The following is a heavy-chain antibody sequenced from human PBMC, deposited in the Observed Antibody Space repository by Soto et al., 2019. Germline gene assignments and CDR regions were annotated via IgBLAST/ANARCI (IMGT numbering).Heavy chain of an antibody. Sequence: GGSLRLSCAASGFTFSSYSMNWVRQAPGKGLEWVSYISSSSSTIYYADSVKGRFTISRDNAKNSLYLQMNSLRAEDTAVYYCAGDAPPDDYWGQGTLVTVSS. J-gene: IGHJ4*02. V-gene: IGHV3-48*01. CDR3: AGDAPPDDY. CDR2: ISSSSSTI. CDR1: GFTFSSYS.